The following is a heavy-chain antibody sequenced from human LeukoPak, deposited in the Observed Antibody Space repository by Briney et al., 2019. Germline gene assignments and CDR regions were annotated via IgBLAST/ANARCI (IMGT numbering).Heavy chain of an antibody. CDR2: ISASGGST. J-gene: IGHJ6*02. Sequence: GGSLRLSCAASGFTFSSSAMSWVRQVPGKGLEWVSGISASGGSTYYADSVRGRFTISRDNSKNTLYLQMNSLRAEDTAVYYCARDLVSSSSSRDYYYAVDVWGQGTTVTVSS. D-gene: IGHD6-6*01. CDR3: ARDLVSSSSSRDYYYAVDV. CDR1: GFTFSSSA. V-gene: IGHV3-23*01.